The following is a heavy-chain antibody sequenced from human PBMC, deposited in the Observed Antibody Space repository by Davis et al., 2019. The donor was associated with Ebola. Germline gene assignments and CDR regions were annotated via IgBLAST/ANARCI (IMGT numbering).Heavy chain of an antibody. CDR1: GFTFSSYA. Sequence: GGSLRLSCAASGFTFSSYALSWVRRTPEKGLEWVAYISGSSRSAYYADSVRGRFTISRDNSKNTLYLQMNSLRDEDTAVYYCVRHYSTVWYHYDYFDYWGQGALVTVSS. V-gene: IGHV3-23*01. D-gene: IGHD6-19*01. CDR2: ISGSSRSA. J-gene: IGHJ4*02. CDR3: VRHYSTVWYHYDYFDY.